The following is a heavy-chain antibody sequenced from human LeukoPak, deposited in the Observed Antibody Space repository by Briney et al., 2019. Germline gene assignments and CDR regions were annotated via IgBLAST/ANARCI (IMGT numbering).Heavy chain of an antibody. J-gene: IGHJ4*02. Sequence: GGSLRLSCAASGFTFSSYEMNWVRQAPGKGLEWVSYISSSGSTIYYADSVKGRFTISRDNAKNSLYLQMNSLRAEDTAVYYCAGDLGRHDYGDYGAYWGQGTLVTVSS. CDR1: GFTFSSYE. D-gene: IGHD4-17*01. CDR3: AGDLGRHDYGDYGAY. CDR2: ISSSGSTI. V-gene: IGHV3-48*03.